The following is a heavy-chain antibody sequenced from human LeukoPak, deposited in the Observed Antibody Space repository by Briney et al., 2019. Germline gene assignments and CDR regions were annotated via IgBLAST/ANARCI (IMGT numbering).Heavy chain of an antibody. CDR3: AGRDYGDYFFDS. D-gene: IGHD4-17*01. J-gene: IGHJ4*02. CDR1: GFTFTTFN. V-gene: IGHV3-21*01. Sequence: PGGSLRLSCAASGFTFTTFNMNRVRQSPGKGLEWASCISSSSDYIYYADSVKGRFTISRDNSRNSLYLQMNSLRAEDTAVYYCAGRDYGDYFFDSWGQGTLVTVSS. CDR2: ISSSSDYI.